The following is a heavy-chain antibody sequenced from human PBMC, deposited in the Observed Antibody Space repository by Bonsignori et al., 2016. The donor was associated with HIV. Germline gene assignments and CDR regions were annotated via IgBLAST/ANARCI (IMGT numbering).Heavy chain of an antibody. CDR2: IYHSGST. CDR3: ARPSGSSPY. V-gene: IGHV4-38-2*01. D-gene: IGHD6-6*01. Sequence: WIRQPPGKGLEWIGSIYHSGSTYYNPSLKSRVTISVDTSKNQFSLKLSSVTAADTAVYYCARPSGSSPYWGQGTLVTVSS. J-gene: IGHJ4*02.